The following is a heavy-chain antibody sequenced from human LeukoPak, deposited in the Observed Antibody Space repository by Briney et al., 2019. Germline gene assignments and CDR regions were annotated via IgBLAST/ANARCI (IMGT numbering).Heavy chain of an antibody. J-gene: IGHJ6*02. D-gene: IGHD6-19*01. CDR2: IRYDGSNK. CDR1: GFTFSSYG. CDR3: ARGSVAGDYYYYGMDV. Sequence: GSLSLSCAASGFTFSSYGMHWVRQAPGKGLEWVAFIRYDGSNKYYADSVKGRFTISRDNSKNTLYLQMNSLRAEDTAMYYCARGSVAGDYYYYGMDVWGQGTTVTVSS. V-gene: IGHV3-30*02.